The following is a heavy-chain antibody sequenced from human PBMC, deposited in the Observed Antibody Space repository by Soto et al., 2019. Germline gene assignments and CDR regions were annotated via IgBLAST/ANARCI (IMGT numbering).Heavy chain of an antibody. CDR1: GFTFSSYS. CDR2: ISSSSSTI. CDR3: ARTEITIFGVVIIQYYFDY. D-gene: IGHD3-3*01. J-gene: IGHJ4*02. Sequence: GGALRLSCAASGFTFSSYSMNWVRQAPGKGLEWVSYISSSSSTIYYADSVKGRFTISRDNAKNSLYLQMNSLRDEDTAVYYCARTEITIFGVVIIQYYFDYWGQGTLVTVSS. V-gene: IGHV3-48*02.